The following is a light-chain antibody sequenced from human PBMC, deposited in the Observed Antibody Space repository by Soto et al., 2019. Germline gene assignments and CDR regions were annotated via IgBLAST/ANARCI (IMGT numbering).Light chain of an antibody. CDR1: QGISSY. J-gene: IGKJ5*01. CDR2: AAS. Sequence: DIQMTQSPSTLSGSVGYRVTITCRASQGISSYLAWYQQKPGKAPKLLIYAASTLQSGVPSRFSGSGSGTDYTLTISSLEPEDFAVYYCQQRLSWPITFGQGTRLEIK. V-gene: IGKV1-9*01. CDR3: QQRLSWPIT.